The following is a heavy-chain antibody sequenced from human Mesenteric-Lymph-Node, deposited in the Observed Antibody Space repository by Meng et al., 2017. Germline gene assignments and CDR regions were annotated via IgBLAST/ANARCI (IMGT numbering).Heavy chain of an antibody. CDR3: ARDVDTSSYYSHVDS. D-gene: IGHD3-22*01. CDR1: GFTFSSYW. J-gene: IGHJ4*02. V-gene: IGHV3-74*01. Sequence: ETLSLTCAASGFTFSSYWMHWVRQAPGKGLVWVSRINSDASTTNYADSVKGRFTISRDNAKNTVYLQMNSLRAEDTAVYYCARDVDTSSYYSHVDSWGQGTLVTVSS. CDR2: INSDASTT.